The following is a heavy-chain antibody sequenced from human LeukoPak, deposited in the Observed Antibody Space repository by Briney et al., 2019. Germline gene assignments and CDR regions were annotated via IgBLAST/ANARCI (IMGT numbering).Heavy chain of an antibody. CDR1: GFTFSSYA. J-gene: IGHJ4*02. V-gene: IGHV3-30-3*01. CDR3: AREGYFDY. CDR2: ISYDGSNK. Sequence: GGSLRLSCAASGFTFSSYAMHWVRQAPGRGLGWVAVISYDGSNKYYADSVKGRFTISRDNSKNTLYLQMNSQRAEDTAVYYCAREGYFDYWGQGTLVTVSS.